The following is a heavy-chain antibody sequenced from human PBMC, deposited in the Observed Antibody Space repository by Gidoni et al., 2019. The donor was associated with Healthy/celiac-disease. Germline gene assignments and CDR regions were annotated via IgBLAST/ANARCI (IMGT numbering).Heavy chain of an antibody. CDR1: GFTFSSYA. D-gene: IGHD2-15*01. V-gene: IGHV3-23*01. J-gene: IGHJ3*02. CDR3: AKSLQDIVVVVAATPTDI. CDR2: ISGSGGST. Sequence: EVQLLESGGGLVQPGGSLRLSCAASGFTFSSYAMSWVRQAPGKGLEWVSAISGSGGSTYYADSVKGRFTISRDNSKNTLYLQMNSLRAEDTAVYYCAKSLQDIVVVVAATPTDIWGQGTMVTVSS.